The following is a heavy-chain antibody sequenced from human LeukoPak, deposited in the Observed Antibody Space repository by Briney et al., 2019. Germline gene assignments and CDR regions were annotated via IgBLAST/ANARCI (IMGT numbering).Heavy chain of an antibody. V-gene: IGHV1-69*05. CDR2: IIPIFGTA. CDR3: ARGPPEQQLVY. D-gene: IGHD6-13*01. J-gene: IGHJ4*02. Sequence: SVKVSCKASGGTFSSYAISWVRQAPGQGLEWMGGIIPIFGTANYAQEFQGRVTITTDESTSTAYMELSSLRSEDTAVYYCARGPPEQQLVYWGQGTLVTVSS. CDR1: GGTFSSYA.